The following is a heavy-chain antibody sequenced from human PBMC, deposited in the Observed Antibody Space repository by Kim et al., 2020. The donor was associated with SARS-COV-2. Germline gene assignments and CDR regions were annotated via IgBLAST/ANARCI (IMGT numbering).Heavy chain of an antibody. CDR2: IYFSGNT. D-gene: IGHD6-19*01. J-gene: IGHJ4*02. V-gene: IGHV4-39*01. Sequence: IYFSGNTNYDPSLRSRVTISVDTSKNQFSRKLSSVTAADTAVYYCARRGGGWAYWGQGTLVTVSS. CDR3: ARRGGGWAY.